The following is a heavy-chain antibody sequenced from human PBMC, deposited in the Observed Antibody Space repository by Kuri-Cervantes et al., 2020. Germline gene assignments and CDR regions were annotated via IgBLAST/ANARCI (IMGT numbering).Heavy chain of an antibody. D-gene: IGHD3-3*01. V-gene: IGHV3-30*18. Sequence: GGSLRLSCGASGLTFRSHAMHWVRQAPGKGLEWVAVISYDGSNKYYADSVKGRFTISRDNSKNTLYLQMNSLRAEDTAVYYCAKVGSRDFWSGYPLYSYYYGMDVWGQGTTVTVSS. J-gene: IGHJ6*02. CDR1: GLTFRSHA. CDR3: AKVGSRDFWSGYPLYSYYYGMDV. CDR2: ISYDGSNK.